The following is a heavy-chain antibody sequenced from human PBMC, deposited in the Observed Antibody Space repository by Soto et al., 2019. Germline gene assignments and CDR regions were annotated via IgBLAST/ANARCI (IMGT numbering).Heavy chain of an antibody. D-gene: IGHD3-10*01. CDR1: GDTFTTYD. CDR3: ARGRASGSYYLLDY. Sequence: ASVKVSCKASGDTFTTYDINWVRQATGHGLEWMGWINPNSGNIGYAQRFQGRVTMTRDTAIRTAYTEVSSLRSDDTAVYYCARGRASGSYYLLDYWGQGTLVTVSS. J-gene: IGHJ4*02. V-gene: IGHV1-8*01. CDR2: INPNSGNI.